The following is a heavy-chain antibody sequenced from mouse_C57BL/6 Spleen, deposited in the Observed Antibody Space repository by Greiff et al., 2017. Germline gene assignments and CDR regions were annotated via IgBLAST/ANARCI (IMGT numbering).Heavy chain of an antibody. Sequence: QVQLQQSGPELVKPGASVKISCKASGYAFSSSWMNWVKQRPGKGLEWIGRIYPGDGDTNYNEKFKGKATLTADKSSSTAYMQLSSLTSEDSAVYFCASPIYYDYGFDYWGQGTTLTVSS. J-gene: IGHJ2*01. V-gene: IGHV1-82*01. CDR3: ASPIYYDYGFDY. CDR1: GYAFSSSW. D-gene: IGHD2-4*01. CDR2: IYPGDGDT.